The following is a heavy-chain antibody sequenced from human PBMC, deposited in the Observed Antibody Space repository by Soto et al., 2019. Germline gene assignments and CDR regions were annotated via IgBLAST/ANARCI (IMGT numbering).Heavy chain of an antibody. CDR3: ARGGGYCTNGVCYTPHYFDY. CDR1: GGSFSGYY. J-gene: IGHJ4*02. Sequence: SETLSLTCAVYGGSFSGYYWSWIRQPPGKGLEWIGEINHSGSTNYNPSLKSRVTISVDTSKNQFSLKLSSVTAADTAVYYCARGGGYCTNGVCYTPHYFDYWGQGTLVTVSS. CDR2: INHSGST. V-gene: IGHV4-34*01. D-gene: IGHD2-8*01.